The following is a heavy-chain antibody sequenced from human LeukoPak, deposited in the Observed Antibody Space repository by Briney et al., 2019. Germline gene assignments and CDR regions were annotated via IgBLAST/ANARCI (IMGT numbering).Heavy chain of an antibody. V-gene: IGHV3-23*01. CDR1: GFTFSSYA. Sequence: PGGSLRLSCAASGFTFSSYAMSWVRQAPGKGLEWVAAISGSGGSTYYADPVKGRFTISRDNSKNTLYLQMNSLRAEDTAVYYCANGGVLWFGELLSPFDYWGQGTLVTVSS. CDR3: ANGGVLWFGELLSPFDY. CDR2: ISGSGGST. J-gene: IGHJ4*02. D-gene: IGHD3-10*01.